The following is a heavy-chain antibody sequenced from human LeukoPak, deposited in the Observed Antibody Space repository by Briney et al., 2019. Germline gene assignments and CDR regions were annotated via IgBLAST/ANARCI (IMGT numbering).Heavy chain of an antibody. CDR2: ISGSGDNT. V-gene: IGHV3-23*01. D-gene: IGHD3-22*01. CDR3: AKGSYYDSSGSFYFDY. Sequence: GGSLRLSCAASGFTFSSYAMSWVRQAPGKGLEWVSGISGSGDNTYYADSVKGRFTISRDNSKNTLYVQVNSLGTEDTASYYCAKGSYYDSSGSFYFDYWGQGTLVTVSS. CDR1: GFTFSSYA. J-gene: IGHJ4*02.